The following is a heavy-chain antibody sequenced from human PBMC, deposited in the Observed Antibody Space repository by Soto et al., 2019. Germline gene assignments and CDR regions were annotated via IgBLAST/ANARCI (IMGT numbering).Heavy chain of an antibody. J-gene: IGHJ4*02. CDR3: ARGRGSLGIDY. V-gene: IGHV3-48*01. CDR2: ISSSSSTI. CDR1: GFTFSSYS. Sequence: PGGSLRLSCAASGFTFSSYSMNWVRQAPGKGLEWVSYISSSSSTIYYADSVKGRFTISRDNAKNSLYLQMNSLRAEDTAVYYCARGRGSLGIDYWGQGTLVTVSS. D-gene: IGHD1-26*01.